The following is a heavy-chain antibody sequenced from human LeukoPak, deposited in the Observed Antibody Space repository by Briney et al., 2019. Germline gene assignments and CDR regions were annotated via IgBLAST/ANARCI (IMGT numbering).Heavy chain of an antibody. Sequence: SETLSLTCTVSGDSISSSTYSWGWLRQPPGKGLEWIGSISYSGSTFYTPSLTSRVTISVDTSKSLFSLKLSSVTAADTAVYYCARDRYYDSSGYYSPLDYWGQGTLVTVSS. CDR2: ISYSGST. D-gene: IGHD3-22*01. J-gene: IGHJ4*02. CDR1: GDSISSSTYS. V-gene: IGHV4-39*02. CDR3: ARDRYYDSSGYYSPLDY.